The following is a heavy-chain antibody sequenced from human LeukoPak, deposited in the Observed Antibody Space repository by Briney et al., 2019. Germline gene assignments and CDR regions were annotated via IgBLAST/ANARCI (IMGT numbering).Heavy chain of an antibody. J-gene: IGHJ4*02. Sequence: SETLSLTCTVSGGSISSYYWSWIRQPPGKGLEWIGYIYYSGSTNYNPSLKSRVTISVDTSKNQFSLKLSSVTAADTAVYYCARGVLGEMATAYYFDYWGQGALVTVSS. D-gene: IGHD5-24*01. CDR1: GGSISSYY. CDR3: ARGVLGEMATAYYFDY. CDR2: IYYSGST. V-gene: IGHV4-59*12.